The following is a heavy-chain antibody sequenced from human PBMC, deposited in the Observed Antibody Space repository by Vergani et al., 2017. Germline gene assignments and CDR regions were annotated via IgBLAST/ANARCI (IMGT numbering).Heavy chain of an antibody. J-gene: IGHJ4*02. V-gene: IGHV3-30*02. D-gene: IGHD2-8*01. CDR1: GFTFSNYG. CDR3: ARGLWDCTHIRCSPPSY. CDR2: IRYDGSNT. Sequence: QVQLVESGGGVVQPGGSLRLSCGASGFTFSNYGMHWVRQAPGKGLEWVTVIRYDGSNTYYADSVKGRFTISRDNSKNTLFLQMNSLRPEDTAVYYCARGLWDCTHIRCSPPSYWGQGTQVTVSS.